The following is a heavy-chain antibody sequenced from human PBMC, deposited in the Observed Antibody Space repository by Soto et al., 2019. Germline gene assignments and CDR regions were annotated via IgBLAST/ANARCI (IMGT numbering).Heavy chain of an antibody. CDR2: IIPIFGTA. V-gene: IGHV1-69*13. CDR3: ARAPRLVDFRWSAFDI. CDR1: GGTFSSYA. J-gene: IGHJ3*02. D-gene: IGHD6-19*01. Sequence: ASVKVSCKASGGTFSSYAISWVRQAPGQGLEWMGGIIPIFGTANYAQKFQGRVTITADESTSTAYMELSSLRSEDTAVYYCARAPRLVDFRWSAFDIWGQGTMVTVSS.